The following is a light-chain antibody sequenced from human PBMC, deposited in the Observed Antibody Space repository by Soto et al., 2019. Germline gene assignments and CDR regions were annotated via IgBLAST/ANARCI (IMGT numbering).Light chain of an antibody. CDR2: WAS. Sequence: DIVMTQSPDSLAVSLGERATINCKSSQSVLYSSNNKNYLAWYQQNPGQPPKLLIYWASTRESGVPDRFSGSGSGTDFTLTISSLQAEDVAVYSCQQFYNTPFTFGPGTKVDIK. CDR1: QSVLYSSNNKNY. J-gene: IGKJ3*01. V-gene: IGKV4-1*01. CDR3: QQFYNTPFT.